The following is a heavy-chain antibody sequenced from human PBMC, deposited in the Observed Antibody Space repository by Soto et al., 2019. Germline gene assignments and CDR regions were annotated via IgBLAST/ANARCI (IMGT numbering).Heavy chain of an antibody. J-gene: IGHJ4*02. Sequence: GGSLRLSCAASGFTFSSYWMSWVRQAPGKGLEWVANIKQDGSEKYYADSVKGRFTISRDNSKNTLYLQMNSLRAEDTAVYYCARGLTYYYDSHDYWGKGTRVTVSS. CDR2: IKQDGSEK. CDR1: GFTFSSYW. D-gene: IGHD3-22*01. V-gene: IGHV3-7*01. CDR3: ARGLTYYYDSHDY.